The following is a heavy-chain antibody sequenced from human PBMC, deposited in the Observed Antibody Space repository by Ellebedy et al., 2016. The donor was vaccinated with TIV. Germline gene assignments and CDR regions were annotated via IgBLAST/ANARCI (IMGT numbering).Heavy chain of an antibody. J-gene: IGHJ3*02. CDR2: IHTGGDT. CDR1: GLTVSSTY. V-gene: IGHV3-66*01. Sequence: GGSLRLSCAASGLTVSSTYMSWVRQAPGKGLEWISVIHTGGDTNYADSVKGRFTMSRDTSKNTVHLQINSVSVEDTAVYYCAGETFNDVDLIIWGVLDTWGQGTMVTVSS. D-gene: IGHD3-10*01. CDR3: AGETFNDVDLIIWGVLDT.